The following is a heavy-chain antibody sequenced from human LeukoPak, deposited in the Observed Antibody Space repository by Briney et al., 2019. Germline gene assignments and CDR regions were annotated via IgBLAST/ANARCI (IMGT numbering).Heavy chain of an antibody. CDR1: GFTFSSYA. D-gene: IGHD1-26*01. Sequence: PGGSLRLSCAASGFTFSSYAMSWVRQAPGKGLEWVSAISGSGGSTYYADSVKGRFTVSRDNSKNTLYLQMNSLRAEDTAVYYCAKVRGGYRLYFDYWGQGTLVTVSS. J-gene: IGHJ4*02. CDR2: ISGSGGST. CDR3: AKVRGGYRLYFDY. V-gene: IGHV3-23*01.